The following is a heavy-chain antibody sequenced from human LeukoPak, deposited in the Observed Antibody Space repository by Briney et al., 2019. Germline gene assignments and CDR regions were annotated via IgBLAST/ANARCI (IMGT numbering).Heavy chain of an antibody. CDR1: GFTFSSYA. CDR2: ISGSGGSA. J-gene: IGHJ3*02. V-gene: IGHV3-23*01. Sequence: PGGSLRLSCAASGFTFSSYAMSWVRQAPGKGLEWVSAISGSGGSAYYADSVKGRFTISRDNSKNTLYLQMNSLRAEDTAVYYCAKDLEYYDFWSGRNFGFDIWGQGTMVTVSS. D-gene: IGHD3-3*01. CDR3: AKDLEYYDFWSGRNFGFDI.